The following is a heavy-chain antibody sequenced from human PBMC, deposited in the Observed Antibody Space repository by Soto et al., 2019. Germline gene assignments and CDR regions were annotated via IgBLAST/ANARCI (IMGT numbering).Heavy chain of an antibody. D-gene: IGHD3-10*01. CDR2: ITPMFGVA. CDR3: ARDGEKTYGLYF. V-gene: IGHV1-69*12. J-gene: IGHJ3*01. CDR1: GVSFHKFG. Sequence: QVHLVQSGAEVKEPGSSVRVSCKASGVSFHKFGFNWVRQAPGQGLQWMGDITPMFGVAEYAQRLQDRLTISAEDSTETIYMEPRGLRSEDTAIYYCARDGEKTYGLYFRGPGTMVTVSS.